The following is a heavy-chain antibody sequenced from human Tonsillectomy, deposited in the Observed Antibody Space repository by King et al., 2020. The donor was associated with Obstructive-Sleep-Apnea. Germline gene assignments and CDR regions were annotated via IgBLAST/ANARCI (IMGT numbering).Heavy chain of an antibody. J-gene: IGHJ6*02. CDR2: VYYSGST. V-gene: IGHV4-59*01. D-gene: IGHD6-19*01. CDR1: GGSIISYS. CDR3: ARGTGWYGVDV. Sequence: VQLQESGPGLVKPSETLSLTCTVSGGSIISYSCTWIRQPPGKVLEWIGHVYYSGSTNYKPSLKSRVTISADTSKNQFSLKLSSVTAADTGVYYCARGTGWYGVDVWGQGTTVTVSS.